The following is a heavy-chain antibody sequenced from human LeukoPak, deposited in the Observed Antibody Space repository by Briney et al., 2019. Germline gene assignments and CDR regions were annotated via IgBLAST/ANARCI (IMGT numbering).Heavy chain of an antibody. Sequence: VKPSETLSLTCTVSGGSISSSSYYWGWIRQPPGKGLEWIGSIYYSGSTYYNPSLKSRVTISVDTSKNQFSLKLSSVTAADTAVYYCARHPPFRIAVAGTVWFDPWGQGTLVTVSS. V-gene: IGHV4-39*01. CDR1: GGSISSSSYY. D-gene: IGHD6-19*01. CDR3: ARHPPFRIAVAGTVWFDP. CDR2: IYYSGST. J-gene: IGHJ5*02.